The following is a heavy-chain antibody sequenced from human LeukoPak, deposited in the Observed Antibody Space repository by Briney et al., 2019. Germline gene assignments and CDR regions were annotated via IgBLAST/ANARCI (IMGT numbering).Heavy chain of an antibody. J-gene: IGHJ3*02. CDR1: GGSISSYY. D-gene: IGHD3-3*01. CDR2: ICPSGST. V-gene: IGHV4-4*07. CDR3: AREVESQGRSLDI. Sequence: SETLSLTCTVSGGSISSYYWSWIRQPDGKGLEWIERICPSGSTNYNPSLNSRVTMSVDTSKNQFSLKLRSVTAADTAVYYCAREVESQGRSLDIWGQGTMVTVSS.